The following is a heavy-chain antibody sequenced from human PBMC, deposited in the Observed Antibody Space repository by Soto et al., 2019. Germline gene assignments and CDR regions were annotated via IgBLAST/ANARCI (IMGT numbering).Heavy chain of an antibody. CDR2: IYYSGST. D-gene: IGHD1-1*01. V-gene: IGHV4-39*02. CDR1: GGSISSSSYY. CDR3: VRDTGRSLASVRFDA. J-gene: IGHJ4*02. Sequence: LSLTCTVSGGSISSSSYYWGWIRQPPGKGLEWIGSIYYSGSTYYNPSLKSRVTISVDTSKNQFSLKLSSVTAADSALYYCVRDTGRSLASVRFDAWGQGTLVTVSS.